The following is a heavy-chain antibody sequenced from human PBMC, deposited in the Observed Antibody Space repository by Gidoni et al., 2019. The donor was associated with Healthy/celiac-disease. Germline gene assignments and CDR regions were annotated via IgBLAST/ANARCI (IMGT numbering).Heavy chain of an antibody. V-gene: IGHV3-72*01. CDR3: ARDSDY. CDR2: TRNKANIYTT. CDR1: GFTFSDHY. Sequence: EVQLVESGGGLVQPGGSLRISCAASGFTFSDHYMDWVRQAPGKGLEWVGRTRNKANIYTTEYAASVKGRFTISRDDSKNSLYLQMNSLKTEDTAVYYCARDSDYWGQGTLVTVSS. J-gene: IGHJ4*02.